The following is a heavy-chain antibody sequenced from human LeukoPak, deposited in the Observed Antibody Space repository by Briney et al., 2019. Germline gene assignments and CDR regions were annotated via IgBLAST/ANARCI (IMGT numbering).Heavy chain of an antibody. CDR3: ATVGVAVPTTMRYYYMHV. Sequence: PSETLSLTCTISGGSIGSYYWSWIRQPPGKGLEWIGYIYDSGSTIHNASLKSRVTASIDRSKNKISLKLSFVTAADTAVYYCATVGVAVPTTMRYYYMHVWGKGTTVTVSS. CDR2: IYDSGST. J-gene: IGHJ6*03. CDR1: GGSIGSYY. V-gene: IGHV4-59*01. D-gene: IGHD2-21*01.